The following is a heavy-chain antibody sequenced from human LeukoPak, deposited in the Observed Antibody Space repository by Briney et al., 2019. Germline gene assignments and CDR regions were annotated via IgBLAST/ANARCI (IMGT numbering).Heavy chain of an antibody. CDR2: IYRDGST. J-gene: IGHJ5*02. Sequence: PGGSLRLSCAASGLTVSTSYMSWVRQAPGKGLEWVSCIYRDGSTYHADSVKGRLTISRDTSKNTLFLQLNGLRTEDTAVYYCAREYYYGSGTYYNWFDPWGQGTLVTVSS. V-gene: IGHV3-53*01. CDR1: GLTVSTSY. D-gene: IGHD3-10*01. CDR3: AREYYYGSGTYYNWFDP.